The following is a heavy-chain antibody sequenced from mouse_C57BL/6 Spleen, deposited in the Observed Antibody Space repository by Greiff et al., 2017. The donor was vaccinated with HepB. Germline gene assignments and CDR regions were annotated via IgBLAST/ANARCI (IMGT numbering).Heavy chain of an antibody. D-gene: IGHD1-1*01. CDR2: INPSTGGT. CDR3: ARSPVDAMDY. CDR1: GYSFTGYY. V-gene: IGHV1-42*01. J-gene: IGHJ4*01. Sequence: VQLKESGPELVKPGASVKISCKASGYSFTGYYMNWVKQSPEKSLEWIGEINPSTGGTTYNQKFKAKATLTVDKSSSTAYMQLKSLTSEDSAVYYCARSPVDAMDYWGQGTSVTVSS.